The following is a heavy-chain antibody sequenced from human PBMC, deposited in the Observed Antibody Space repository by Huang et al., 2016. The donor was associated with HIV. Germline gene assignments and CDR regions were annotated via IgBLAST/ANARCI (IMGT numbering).Heavy chain of an antibody. V-gene: IGHV1-3*01. CDR2: INPGNGNT. CDR3: AREFVIFGAPLWPAY. Sequence: QVQLVQSGAEVKKPGASVKVSCKASGYSFTTYALDWVRQAPGHRLEWMGWINPGNGNTKYSQKFQGIVTITRDTSASTVYMEVSSLTFEDTAVYYCAREFVIFGAPLWPAYWGQGTLISVSS. CDR1: GYSFTTYA. D-gene: IGHD2-21*01. J-gene: IGHJ4*02.